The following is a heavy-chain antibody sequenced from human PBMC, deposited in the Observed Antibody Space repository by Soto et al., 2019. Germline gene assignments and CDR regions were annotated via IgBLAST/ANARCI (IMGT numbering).Heavy chain of an antibody. CDR1: GFTFRNHG. J-gene: IGHJ5*02. CDR3: ARDRSEFVWWFDR. CDR2: IWYDESHE. D-gene: IGHD2-21*01. Sequence: QVPLVESGGGLVQPERSLRLSCAASGFTFRNHGMHWVRQAPGKGLEWVAVIWYDESHEFYAASVKGLFSISRDNAKNTLYLQMNSLRAEDTVMYYCARDRSEFVWWFDRWGQATLVTVSS. V-gene: IGHV3-33*01.